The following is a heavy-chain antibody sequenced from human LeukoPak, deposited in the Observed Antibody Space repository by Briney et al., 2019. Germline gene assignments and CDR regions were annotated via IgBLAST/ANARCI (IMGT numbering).Heavy chain of an antibody. V-gene: IGHV1-24*01. CDR1: GYTLTELS. Sequence: GASVKVSCKVSGYTLTELSMHWVRQAAGKGLEWMGGFDPEDGETIYAQKFQGRVTMTEDTSTDTAYMELSSLRSEDTAVCYCATAIYQRTAGGNYYYYYGMDVWGQGTTVTVSS. D-gene: IGHD2-2*01. CDR3: ATAIYQRTAGGNYYYYYGMDV. J-gene: IGHJ6*02. CDR2: FDPEDGET.